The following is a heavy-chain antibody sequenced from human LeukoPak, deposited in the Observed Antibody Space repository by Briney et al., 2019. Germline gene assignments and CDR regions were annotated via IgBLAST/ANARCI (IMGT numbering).Heavy chain of an antibody. Sequence: GGSLRLSCAASGFNFEDYTMHWVRQTPGKGLEWVSLINWDGGSTYYADSVKGRLAISRDNNKNSLYLQMTSLRTEDTALYYCTKGSNTWPSLFDYWGQGTLVTVSS. CDR3: TKGSNTWPSLFDY. V-gene: IGHV3-43*01. J-gene: IGHJ4*02. D-gene: IGHD2-2*02. CDR2: INWDGGST. CDR1: GFNFEDYT.